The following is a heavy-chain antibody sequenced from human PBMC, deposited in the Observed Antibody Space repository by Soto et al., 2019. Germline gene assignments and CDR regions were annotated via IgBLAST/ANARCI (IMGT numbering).Heavy chain of an antibody. CDR2: IYYSGST. J-gene: IGHJ1*01. D-gene: IGHD1-26*01. V-gene: IGHV4-39*07. Sequence: SETLSLTCTVSGGSISSSSYYWGWIRQPPGKGLEWIGSIYYSGSTYYNPSLKSRVTISVDTSKNQFSLKLSSVTAADTAVYYCASLFLGGARPFQHWGQGTLVTVSS. CDR3: ASLFLGGARPFQH. CDR1: GGSISSSSYY.